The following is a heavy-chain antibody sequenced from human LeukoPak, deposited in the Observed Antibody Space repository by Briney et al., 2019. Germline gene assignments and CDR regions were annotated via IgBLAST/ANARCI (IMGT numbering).Heavy chain of an antibody. J-gene: IGHJ5*02. CDR3: ARGGESGYDT. D-gene: IGHD5-12*01. V-gene: IGHV4-39*01. Sequence: TASETLSLTCTVSGGSISSSSNYWGWIRQPPGKGLEWIGTIYSTGNTYYNPSLKSRLTISVDTSENQFSLKLSSVTAADTAVYYCARGGESGYDTWGQGSLVTVSS. CDR1: GGSISSSSNY. CDR2: IYSTGNT.